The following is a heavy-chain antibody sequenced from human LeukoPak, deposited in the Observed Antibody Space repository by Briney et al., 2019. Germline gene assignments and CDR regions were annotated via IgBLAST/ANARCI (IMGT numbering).Heavy chain of an antibody. CDR2: IYYRGST. V-gene: IGHV4-39*07. Sequence: SETLSLTCTVSGDSISSSSYYWGWIRQPPGKGLEWIGSIYYRGSTYYNPSLKSRVTMSVDTSKNQFSLKLSSVTAADTAVYYCARRGRRAAAYWFDPWGQGTLVTVSS. D-gene: IGHD6-13*01. J-gene: IGHJ5*02. CDR3: ARRGRRAAAYWFDP. CDR1: GDSISSSSYY.